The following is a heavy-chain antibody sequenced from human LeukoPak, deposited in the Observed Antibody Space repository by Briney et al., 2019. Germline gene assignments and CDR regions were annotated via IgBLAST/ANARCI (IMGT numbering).Heavy chain of an antibody. D-gene: IGHD3-22*01. CDR1: GGSISSGSYY. CDR2: IYTSGST. V-gene: IGHV4-61*02. CDR3: ASEFTYDSSGYRPDAFDI. J-gene: IGHJ3*02. Sequence: SETLSLTCTVSGGSISSGSYYWRWIRQPAGKGLEWIGRIYTSGSTNYNPSLKSRVTISVDTSKNQFSLKLSSVTAADTAVYYCASEFTYDSSGYRPDAFDIWGQGTMVTVSS.